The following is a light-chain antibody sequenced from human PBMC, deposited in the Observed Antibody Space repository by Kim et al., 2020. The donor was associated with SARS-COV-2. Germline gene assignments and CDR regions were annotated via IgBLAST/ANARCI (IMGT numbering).Light chain of an antibody. V-gene: IGKV3-11*01. CDR3: QQRSNWYT. J-gene: IGKJ2*01. Sequence: LSLSPGERADPSRRASQSVSSYLAWYQQKPGQAPSLLIYDASNRATGIPARFSGSGSGTDFTLTISSLEPEDFAVYYCQQRSNWYTFGQGTKLEI. CDR1: QSVSSY. CDR2: DAS.